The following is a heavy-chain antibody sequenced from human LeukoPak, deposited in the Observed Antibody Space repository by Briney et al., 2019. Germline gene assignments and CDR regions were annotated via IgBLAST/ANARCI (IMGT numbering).Heavy chain of an antibody. D-gene: IGHD3-22*01. CDR3: ARESSYYDSSGYLHWFDP. CDR1: GGSISSYY. V-gene: IGHV4-59*01. CDR2: IYYSGST. J-gene: IGHJ5*02. Sequence: SETLSLTCTVSGGSISSYYWSWIRRPPGKGLEWIGYIYYSGSTNYNPSLKSRVTISVDTSKNQFSLKLSSVTAADTAVYYCARESSYYDSSGYLHWFDPWSQGTLVTVSS.